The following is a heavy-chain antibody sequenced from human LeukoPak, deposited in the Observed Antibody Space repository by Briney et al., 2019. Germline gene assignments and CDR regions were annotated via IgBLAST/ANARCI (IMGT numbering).Heavy chain of an antibody. V-gene: IGHV3-53*01. Sequence: GGSLRLSCVASGFDVNYNFMIWVRQAPGQGLEWISIIYASGGAYHAESVKGRFNAFRDTSKNTIFLQMNNLRADDTAIYYCVRRHDYWGQGTLVTVSS. CDR2: IYASGGA. CDR1: GFDVNYNF. CDR3: VRRHDY. J-gene: IGHJ4*02.